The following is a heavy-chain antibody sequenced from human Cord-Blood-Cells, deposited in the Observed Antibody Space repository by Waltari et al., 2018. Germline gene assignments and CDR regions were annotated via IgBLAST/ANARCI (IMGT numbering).Heavy chain of an antibody. D-gene: IGHD2-21*02. CDR1: GFTFSSYA. CDR2: ISYDGSNK. Sequence: QVQLVESGGGVVQPGRSLRLSCAASGFTFSSYAMHWVRQAPGKGLEGGAVISYDGSNKYYADSEKGRFTISRDNSKNTLYLQMNSLRAEDTAVYYCARDLAAYCGGDCYPYYYYYGMDVWGQGTTVTVSS. V-gene: IGHV3-30*04. CDR3: ARDLAAYCGGDCYPYYYYYGMDV. J-gene: IGHJ6*02.